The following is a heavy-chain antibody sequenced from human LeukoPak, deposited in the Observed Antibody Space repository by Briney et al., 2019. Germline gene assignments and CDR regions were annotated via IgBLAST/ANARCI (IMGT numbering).Heavy chain of an antibody. CDR1: GGTFSSYA. CDR2: ISAYNGNT. CDR3: ATGEDTAMVGDFDY. V-gene: IGHV1-18*01. Sequence: ASVKVSCKASGGTFSSYAISWVRQAPGQGLEWMGWISAYNGNTNYAQKLQGRVTMTTDTSTSTAYMELRSLRSDDTAVYYCATGEDTAMVGDFDYWGQGTLVTVSS. D-gene: IGHD5-18*01. J-gene: IGHJ4*02.